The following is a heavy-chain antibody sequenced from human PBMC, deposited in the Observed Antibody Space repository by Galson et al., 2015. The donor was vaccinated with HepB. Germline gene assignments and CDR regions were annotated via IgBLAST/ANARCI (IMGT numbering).Heavy chain of an antibody. V-gene: IGHV3-30-3*01. D-gene: IGHD3-9*01. J-gene: IGHJ5*02. Sequence: SLRLSCAVSGFTFKNYAMSWVRQAPGKGLEWVAVISYDGSNKYYADSVKGRFTIYRDNSKNTLYLQMNSLRAEDTAVYYCAKGQYYDRSRYCFDPWGQRTLVTVSS. CDR1: GFTFKNYA. CDR2: ISYDGSNK. CDR3: AKGQYYDRSRYCFDP.